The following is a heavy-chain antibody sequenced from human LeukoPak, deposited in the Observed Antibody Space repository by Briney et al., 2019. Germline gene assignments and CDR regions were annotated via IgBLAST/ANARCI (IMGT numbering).Heavy chain of an antibody. V-gene: IGHV3-21*01. CDR1: GFTFSSYA. CDR2: ISSSSSYI. CDR3: AVNLQSHYYYYMDV. Sequence: GGSLRLSCAASGFTFSSYAMHWVRQAPGKGLEWVSSISSSSSYIYYADSVKGRFTISRDNAKNSLYLQMNSLRAEDTAVYYCAVNLQSHYYYYMDVWGKGTTVTVSS. J-gene: IGHJ6*03. D-gene: IGHD4-11*01.